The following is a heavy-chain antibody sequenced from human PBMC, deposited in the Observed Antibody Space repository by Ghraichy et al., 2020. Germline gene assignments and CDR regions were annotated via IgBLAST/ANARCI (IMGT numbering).Heavy chain of an antibody. Sequence: GGSLRLSCAASGFTFSSYGMHWVRQAPGKGLEWVAVISYDGSNKYYADSVKGRFTISRDNSKNTLYLQMNSLRAEDTAVYYCAKPAAMMSHLIFDYWGQGTLVTVSS. J-gene: IGHJ4*02. CDR3: AKPAAMMSHLIFDY. CDR1: GFTFSSYG. CDR2: ISYDGSNK. D-gene: IGHD2-2*01. V-gene: IGHV3-30*18.